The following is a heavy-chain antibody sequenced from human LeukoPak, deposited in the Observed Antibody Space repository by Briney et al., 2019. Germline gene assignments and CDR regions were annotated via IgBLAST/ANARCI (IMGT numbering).Heavy chain of an antibody. V-gene: IGHV3-21*01. D-gene: IGHD5-12*01. CDR3: ARVSSGYDQTTDFDY. Sequence: GGSLRLSCAASGFTFSSYSMNWVRQAPGKGLEWVSSISSSSSYIYYADSVKGRFTISRANAKNSLYLQMNSLRSEDTAVYYCARVSSGYDQTTDFDYWGQGTLVTVSS. J-gene: IGHJ4*02. CDR1: GFTFSSYS. CDR2: ISSSSSYI.